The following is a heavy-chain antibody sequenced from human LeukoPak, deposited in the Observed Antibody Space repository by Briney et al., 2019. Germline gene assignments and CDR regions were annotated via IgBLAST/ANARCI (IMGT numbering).Heavy chain of an antibody. CDR2: IYSGGTT. CDR1: GFTVSTNC. Sequence: GGSLRLSCAASGFTVSTNCMTWVRQAPGKGLEWVSTIYSGGTTYYADSVMGRFTISRHNSRNTLYLQTNSLRAEDTAVYYCARVDTVMAYYFDLWGQGTLVTVSS. D-gene: IGHD5-18*01. J-gene: IGHJ4*02. V-gene: IGHV3-53*04. CDR3: ARVDTVMAYYFDL.